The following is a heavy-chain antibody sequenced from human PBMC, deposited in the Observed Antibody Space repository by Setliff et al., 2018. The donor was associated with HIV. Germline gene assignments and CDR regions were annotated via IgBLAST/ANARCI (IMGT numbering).Heavy chain of an antibody. CDR2: LNQGGSEE. CDR1: GFIFKNYW. D-gene: IGHD1-7*01. V-gene: IGHV3-7*01. J-gene: IGHJ5*02. CDR3: ARDPHNWNSNWFDP. Sequence: GGSLRLSCVASGFIFKNYWMSWVRQAPGKGLEWVANLNQGGSEENYVDSVKGRCTISRDNAKNMLYLQMNSLRAEDTAMYYCARDPHNWNSNWFDPWGQGTLVTVSS.